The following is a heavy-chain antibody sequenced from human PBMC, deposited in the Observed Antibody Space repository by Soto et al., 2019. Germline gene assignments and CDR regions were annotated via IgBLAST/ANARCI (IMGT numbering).Heavy chain of an antibody. V-gene: IGHV3-15*07. Sequence: GGSLRLSCAASGFTFSNAWVNWVRQAPGKGLEWVGRIKSKTDGGTTDYAAPVKGRFTISRDDSKNTLYLQMNSLKTEDTAVYYCKKGGDSRGYYPYYHGMDVGGKGTTITFPS. CDR2: IKSKTDGGTT. D-gene: IGHD3-22*01. CDR1: GFTFSNAW. J-gene: IGHJ6*04. CDR3: KKGGDSRGYYPYYHGMDV.